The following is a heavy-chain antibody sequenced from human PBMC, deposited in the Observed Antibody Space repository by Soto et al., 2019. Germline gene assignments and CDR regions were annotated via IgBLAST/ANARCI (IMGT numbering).Heavy chain of an antibody. CDR1: GFTFDNYY. J-gene: IGHJ4*02. CDR3: AREINYSRYPRVIDY. D-gene: IGHD1-7*01. V-gene: IGHV3-11*01. Sequence: QVQLVESGGDLVKPGGSLRLSCVASGFTFDNYYMSWIRQAPGKGLEWVSYISSNDGTTYYADSLKGRFTISRDNAKNSLYLPLNSRRAEDTAVYYCAREINYSRYPRVIDYWGQGTLVTVSS. CDR2: ISSNDGTT.